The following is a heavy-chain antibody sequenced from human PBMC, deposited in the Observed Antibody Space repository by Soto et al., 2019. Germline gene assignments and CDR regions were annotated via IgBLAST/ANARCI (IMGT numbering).Heavy chain of an antibody. D-gene: IGHD1-7*01. CDR1: GDSVTSASNH. CDR3: ARRNYPYYFDY. CDR2: FHYSGST. V-gene: IGHV4-39*01. J-gene: IGHJ4*02. Sequence: SETLSLTCTVSGDSVTSASNHWGWIRQPPGKGLEWIATFHYSGSTWYSPSLKSRVTISVDTSKNQFSLKLNSVTAADTAVYFCARRNYPYYFDYWGQGTLVTVSS.